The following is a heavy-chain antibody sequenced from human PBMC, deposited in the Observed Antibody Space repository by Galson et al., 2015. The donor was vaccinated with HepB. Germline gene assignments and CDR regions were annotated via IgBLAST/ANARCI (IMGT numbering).Heavy chain of an antibody. CDR2: IYYSGST. D-gene: IGHD1-26*01. CDR1: GGSISSSSYY. V-gene: IGHV4-39*01. CDR3: ARHGSRELVFDY. J-gene: IGHJ4*02. Sequence: ETLSLTCTVSGGSISSSSYYWGWIRQPPGKGLEWIGSIYYSGSTYYNPSLKSRVTISVDTSKNQFSLKLSSVTAADTAVYHCARHGSRELVFDYWGQGTLVTVSS.